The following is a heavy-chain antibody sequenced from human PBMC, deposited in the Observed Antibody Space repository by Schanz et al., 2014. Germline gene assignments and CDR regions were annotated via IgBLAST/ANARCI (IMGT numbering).Heavy chain of an antibody. D-gene: IGHD1-26*01. J-gene: IGHJ4*02. Sequence: EVRLVESGGGLVQSGGSLRLSCAASGFNVSNNYMSWVRQAPGKGLEWVAVISYDGSEKYYGDSVTGRFTISRDNAKNSLSLQMDRLRDEDTAVYYCARRYSGRYCFDYWGQGTLVAVSS. V-gene: IGHV3-7*01. CDR2: ISYDGSEK. CDR1: GFNVSNNY. CDR3: ARRYSGRYCFDY.